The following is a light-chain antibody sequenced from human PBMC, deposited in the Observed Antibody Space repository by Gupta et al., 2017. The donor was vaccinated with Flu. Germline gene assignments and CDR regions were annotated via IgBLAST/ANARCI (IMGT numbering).Light chain of an antibody. J-gene: IGLJ3*02. CDR3: LSSDTSGAWV. V-gene: IGLV3-25*02. CDR2: KDS. CDR1: ALPRQF. Sequence: SYELTQPPSVSVSPGQTATITCSGDALPRQFGYWYQQKPGQAPVLVIYKDSERPSGIPERFSGASSGTTVTLIISGAQAEDEADYYCLSSDTSGAWVFGGGTKLTVL.